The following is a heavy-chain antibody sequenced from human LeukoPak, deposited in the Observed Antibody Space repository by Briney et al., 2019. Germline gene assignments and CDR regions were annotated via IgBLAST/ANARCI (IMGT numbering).Heavy chain of an antibody. D-gene: IGHD2-21*02. CDR1: GGSISSSSYY. Sequence: SETLSLTCTVSGGSISSSSYYWGWIRQPPGKGLEWIGSIYYSGSTYYNPSLKSRVTISVDTSKNQFSLKLSSVTAADTAVYYCARWVVTALMVDYWGQGTLVTVSS. V-gene: IGHV4-39*01. CDR3: ARWVVTALMVDY. J-gene: IGHJ4*02. CDR2: IYYSGST.